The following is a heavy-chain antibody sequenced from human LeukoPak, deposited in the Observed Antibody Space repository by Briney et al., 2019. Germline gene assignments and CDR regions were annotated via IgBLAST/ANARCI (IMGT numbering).Heavy chain of an antibody. J-gene: IGHJ4*02. CDR1: GFTFSNYA. Sequence: GKSLRLSCAASGFTFSNYAVHWVRQAPGKGLEWVALMSYDGSHQYYADSVKGRFTISRDNSNNTLYLQMNSLRAEDTAVYYCAKDVGWASTSPFDYWGQGTLVTVSS. V-gene: IGHV3-30*07. CDR2: MSYDGSHQ. CDR3: AKDVGWASTSPFDY. D-gene: IGHD2-2*01.